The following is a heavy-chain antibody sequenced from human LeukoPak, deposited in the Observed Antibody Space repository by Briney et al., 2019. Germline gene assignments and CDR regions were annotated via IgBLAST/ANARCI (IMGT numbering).Heavy chain of an antibody. J-gene: IGHJ4*02. CDR2: ISGSGGST. D-gene: IGHD5-18*01. V-gene: IGHV3-23*01. CDR1: GFTFSSYA. Sequence: GGSLRLSCAASGFTFSSYAMSWVRQAPGKGLEWVSAISGSGGSTYYADSVKGRFTISRDNSKNTLYLQMNSLRAEDTGVYYCAKEEADTGMVPVLVYWGQGTLVTVSS. CDR3: AKEEADTGMVPVLVY.